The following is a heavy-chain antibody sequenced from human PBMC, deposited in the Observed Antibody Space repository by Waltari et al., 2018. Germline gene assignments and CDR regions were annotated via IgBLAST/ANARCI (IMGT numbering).Heavy chain of an antibody. CDR3: ASKEYCGGDCYSGSWYFDL. CDR1: GGTFSSYA. J-gene: IGHJ2*01. Sequence: QVQLVQSGAEVKKPGSSVKVSCTASGGTFSSYAISWVRQAPGQGLEWMGGIIPILGIANYAQKFQGRVTITADKSTSTAYMELSSLRSEDTAVYYCASKEYCGGDCYSGSWYFDLWGRGTLVTVSS. V-gene: IGHV1-69*10. CDR2: IIPILGIA. D-gene: IGHD2-21*01.